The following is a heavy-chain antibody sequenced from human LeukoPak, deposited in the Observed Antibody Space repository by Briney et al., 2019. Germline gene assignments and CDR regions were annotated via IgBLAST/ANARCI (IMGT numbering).Heavy chain of an antibody. V-gene: IGHV3-21*01. J-gene: IGHJ3*02. D-gene: IGHD1-26*01. CDR3: ARDSGSYCWPFSI. Sequence: PGGSLRLSCAASGFTFSAYSMNWVRQAPGKGLEWVSSISSGSSYIYYADSMKGRFTISRDNAKNSLYLQMNSLRAEDTAVYYCARDSGSYCWPFSIWGQGTMVTVSS. CDR2: ISSGSSYI. CDR1: GFTFSAYS.